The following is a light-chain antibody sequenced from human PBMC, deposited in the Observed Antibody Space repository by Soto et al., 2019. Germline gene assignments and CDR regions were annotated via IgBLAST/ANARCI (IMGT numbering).Light chain of an antibody. Sequence: DIQMTQSPSSLSASVGDRVTITCRASESISSHLNWYQQKPGKAPNLLIYAASTLKNGVPSRFSGSGSGTDFTLTISSLQPEDFATYYCQQSYSTLSISFGQGTRLEIK. V-gene: IGKV1-39*01. CDR2: AAS. CDR1: ESISSH. J-gene: IGKJ5*01. CDR3: QQSYSTLSIS.